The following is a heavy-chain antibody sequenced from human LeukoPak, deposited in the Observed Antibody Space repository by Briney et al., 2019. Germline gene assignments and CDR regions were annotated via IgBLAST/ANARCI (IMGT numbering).Heavy chain of an antibody. CDR3: ARDRIFGVVSDFDY. J-gene: IGHJ4*02. CDR2: ISSSSSTT. Sequence: GGSLRLSCAASGFTFSSYSMNWVCQAPGKGLEWVSYISSSSSTTYYADSVKGRFTISRDNAKNSLYLQMNSLRAEDTAVYYCARDRIFGVVSDFDYWGQGTLVTVSS. CDR1: GFTFSSYS. V-gene: IGHV3-48*01. D-gene: IGHD3-3*02.